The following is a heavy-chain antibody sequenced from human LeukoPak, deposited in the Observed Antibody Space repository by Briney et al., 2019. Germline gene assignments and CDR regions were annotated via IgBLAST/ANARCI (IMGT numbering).Heavy chain of an antibody. CDR2: MNPQSGYT. Sequence: GASVKVPCKASGYTFTSYDINWVRQATGQGLEWMGWMNPQSGYTGYAQKFQGRVTMTRGTSISTAYMELGSLRSEDTAMYYCARVIGSIDYWGQGTLVTVSS. CDR3: ARVIGSIDY. CDR1: GYTFTSYD. J-gene: IGHJ4*02. V-gene: IGHV1-8*01. D-gene: IGHD1-26*01.